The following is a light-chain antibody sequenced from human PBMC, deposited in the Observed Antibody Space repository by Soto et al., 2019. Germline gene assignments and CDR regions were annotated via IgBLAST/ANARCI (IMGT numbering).Light chain of an antibody. V-gene: IGKV1-39*01. CDR2: AAS. CDR1: QSISSY. CDR3: QQSYSTRPT. Sequence: DIQMTQSPSSLSASVGDRVTITCRASQSISSYLNWYQQKPGKAPKLLIYAASSLQRGVPSRFSGSGSGTDFTLTISSLQPEDCATYYCQQSYSTRPTFGGGTKVEIK. J-gene: IGKJ4*01.